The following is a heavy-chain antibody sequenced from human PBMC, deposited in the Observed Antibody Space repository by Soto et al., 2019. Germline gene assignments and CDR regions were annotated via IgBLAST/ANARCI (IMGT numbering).Heavy chain of an antibody. D-gene: IGHD2-21*01. CDR1: GGTFTSFS. CDR3: AACGAYFRCVYTWFDP. CDR2: IHPLFGTT. J-gene: IGHJ5*02. Sequence: VASVKVSCKAAGGTFTSFSINWLRQAPGQGLEWMGGIHPLFGTTNYAQKFQGRVTITADESMTTAYMELSSLRSEDTAVYFCAACGAYFRCVYTWFDPWGQGTLVTVSS. V-gene: IGHV1-69*13.